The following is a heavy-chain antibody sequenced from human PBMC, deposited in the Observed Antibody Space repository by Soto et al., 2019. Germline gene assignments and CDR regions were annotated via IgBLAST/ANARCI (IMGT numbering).Heavy chain of an antibody. Sequence: PGGSLRLSCAASGFTFSNYAMNWVRQAPGKGLEWVSIISGSGGSIYYADSVKGRFTISRDNSKNTLYLQMNSLRAEDTALYYCAKLIELRFFDWIDYWGQGTLVTVSS. CDR3: AKLIELRFFDWIDY. J-gene: IGHJ4*02. V-gene: IGHV3-23*01. D-gene: IGHD3-9*01. CDR2: ISGSGGSI. CDR1: GFTFSNYA.